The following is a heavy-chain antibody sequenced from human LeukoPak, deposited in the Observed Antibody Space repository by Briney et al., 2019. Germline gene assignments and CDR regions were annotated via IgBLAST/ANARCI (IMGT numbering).Heavy chain of an antibody. CDR1: GFTFSSYG. J-gene: IGHJ4*02. CDR2: ISYDGSNK. V-gene: IGHV3-30*03. D-gene: IGHD5-18*01. Sequence: PGGSLRLSCAASGFTFSSYGMHWVRQAPGKGLEWVAVISYDGSNKYYADSVKGRFTISRDNSKNTLYLQMNSLRAEDTAVYYCARAAQYVDTAMVTGYWGQGTLVTVSS. CDR3: ARAAQYVDTAMVTGY.